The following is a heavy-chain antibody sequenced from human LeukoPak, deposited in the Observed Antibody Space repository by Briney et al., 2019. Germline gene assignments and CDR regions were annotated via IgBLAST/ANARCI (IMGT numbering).Heavy chain of an antibody. V-gene: IGHV4-39*07. J-gene: IGHJ4*02. D-gene: IGHD5-18*01. CDR3: ARDIDHTSMVFKSFDY. CDR2: IYYSGST. CDR1: GGSIGSISYY. Sequence: SETLSLTCTVSGGSIGSISYYWGWIRQPPGKGLEWIGSIYYSGSTYYSPSLKSRVTISVDTSKNQFSLKLNSVTAADTAVYYCARDIDHTSMVFKSFDYWGQGTLVTVSS.